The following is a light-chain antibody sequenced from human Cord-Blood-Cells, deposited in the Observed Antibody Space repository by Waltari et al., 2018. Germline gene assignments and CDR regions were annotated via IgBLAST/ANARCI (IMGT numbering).Light chain of an antibody. Sequence: QSALTQPASVSGSPGQSITISCTGTSSDVGSYNLVSWYQQHPGKAPKLMIYEGSKRSSGVSDRFSGSKSGNTASLTISGLQAEDEADYYCCSYAGSSTPQVVFGGGTKLTVL. V-gene: IGLV2-23*01. CDR1: SSDVGSYNL. J-gene: IGLJ2*01. CDR3: CSYAGSSTPQVV. CDR2: EGS.